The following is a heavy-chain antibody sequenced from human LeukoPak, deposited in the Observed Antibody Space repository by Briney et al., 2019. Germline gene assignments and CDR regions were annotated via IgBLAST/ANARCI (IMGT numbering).Heavy chain of an antibody. CDR3: AREFRREFDY. V-gene: IGHV3-7*01. CDR1: GFTFSSYW. CDR2: IKQDGSEK. Sequence: GGSLRLSCAASGFTFSSYWMSWVRQAPGKGLEWVANIKQDGSEKYYADSVKGRFTISRDNSKNTLYLQMNSLRAEDTAVYYCAREFRREFDYWGQGTLVTVSS. J-gene: IGHJ4*02.